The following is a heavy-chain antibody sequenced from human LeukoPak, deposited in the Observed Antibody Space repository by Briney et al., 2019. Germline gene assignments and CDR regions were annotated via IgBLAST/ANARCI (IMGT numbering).Heavy chain of an antibody. CDR2: ISWNSGSI. CDR1: GFTFDDYA. Sequence: GGSLRLSCAASGFTFDDYAMHWVRQAPGKGLEWVSGISWNSGSIGYADSVKGRFTISRDNAKNSLYLQMNSLRAEDTAVYYCARVGRYWGQGTLVTVSS. J-gene: IGHJ4*02. V-gene: IGHV3-9*01. CDR3: ARVGRY.